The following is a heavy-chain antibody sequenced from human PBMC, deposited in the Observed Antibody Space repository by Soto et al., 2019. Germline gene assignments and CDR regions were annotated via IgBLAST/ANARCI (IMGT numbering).Heavy chain of an antibody. V-gene: IGHV4-61*01. Sequence: PSETLSLTCTVSGGSVSSGSYYWSWIRQPPGKGLEWIGYIYYSGSTNYNPSLKSRVTISVDTSKNQFSLKLSSVTAADTAVYYCARVLGDFWAPSYGMDVWGQGTTVTVSS. CDR2: IYYSGST. CDR3: ARVLGDFWAPSYGMDV. D-gene: IGHD3-3*01. J-gene: IGHJ6*02. CDR1: GGSVSSGSYY.